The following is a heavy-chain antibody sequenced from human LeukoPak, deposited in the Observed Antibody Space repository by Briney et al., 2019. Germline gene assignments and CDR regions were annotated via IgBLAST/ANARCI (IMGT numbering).Heavy chain of an antibody. CDR2: IYYSGGT. CDR1: GGSISSGGYY. V-gene: IGHV4-31*03. Sequence: PSQTLSLTCTVSGGSISSGGYYWRWIRQHPGRGVEWIGYIYYSGGTYYNPSLKSRVTISVDTSKNQFSLKLSSVTAADTAVYYCARQVQAPEYYYYYYMDVWGKGTTVTVSS. D-gene: IGHD6-6*01. J-gene: IGHJ6*03. CDR3: ARQVQAPEYYYYYYMDV.